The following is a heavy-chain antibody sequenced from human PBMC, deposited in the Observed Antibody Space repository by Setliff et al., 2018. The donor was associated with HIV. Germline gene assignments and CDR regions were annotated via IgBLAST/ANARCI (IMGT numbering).Heavy chain of an antibody. CDR3: ASRGIVVVTMSMPDEFFVH. J-gene: IGHJ1*01. CDR2: IYCSGTT. Sequence: SETLSLTCSVSGGSINSDNYYWGWIRQAPGKGLEWIGSIYCSGTTYYNPSLRGRVTISVDRSRNQFSLTLNSVTAADTATYYCASRGIVVVTMSMPDEFFVHWGHGTLVTVSS. CDR1: GGSINSDNYY. V-gene: IGHV4-39*01. D-gene: IGHD2-21*02.